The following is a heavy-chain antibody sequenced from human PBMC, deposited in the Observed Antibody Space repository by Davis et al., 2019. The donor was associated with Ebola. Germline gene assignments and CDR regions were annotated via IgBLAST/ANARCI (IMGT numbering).Heavy chain of an antibody. D-gene: IGHD2-2*02. Sequence: SVKVSCKASGGNFSTYAISWVRQAPGQGLEWMGGIIPIFGSANYAQKFQGRVTISADESTSTAYMELSGLRSEDTAMYYCARDPCSITSCHTMGFDYWGQGTLVTVSS. CDR1: GGNFSTYA. J-gene: IGHJ4*02. CDR3: ARDPCSITSCHTMGFDY. CDR2: IIPIFGSA. V-gene: IGHV1-69*13.